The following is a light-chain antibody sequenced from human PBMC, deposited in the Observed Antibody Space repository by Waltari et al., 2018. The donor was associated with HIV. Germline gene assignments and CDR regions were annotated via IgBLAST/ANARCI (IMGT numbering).Light chain of an antibody. Sequence: AVVTQSPLSLSVTPGQPASISCKSSQNLVYRDGNTYLHWYQQRPGQSPRRLIYKIAKRDYGVPDRFSGSGSGTDVTLRISRVEAEDVAVYYCMQGSYWPRTFGQGTKLEI. CDR1: QNLVYRDGNTY. CDR2: KIA. CDR3: MQGSYWPRT. V-gene: IGKV2-30*01. J-gene: IGKJ2*01.